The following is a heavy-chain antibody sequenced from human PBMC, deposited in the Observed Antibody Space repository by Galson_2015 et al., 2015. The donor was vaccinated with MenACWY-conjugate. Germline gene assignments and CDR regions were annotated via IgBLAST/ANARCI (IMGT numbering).Heavy chain of an antibody. CDR2: IRGSGGRT. V-gene: IGHV3-23*01. CDR3: AKEAAAAGAGFFDF. CDR1: GFTFSSYA. D-gene: IGHD6-13*01. Sequence: SLRLSCAASGFTFSSYAMSWVRQAPGRGLEWVSGIRGSGGRTYYADSVKGRFTISRDNSKNTVYLQMNSLRAEDTAVYYCAKEAAAAGAGFFDFWGQGTLVTVSS. J-gene: IGHJ4*02.